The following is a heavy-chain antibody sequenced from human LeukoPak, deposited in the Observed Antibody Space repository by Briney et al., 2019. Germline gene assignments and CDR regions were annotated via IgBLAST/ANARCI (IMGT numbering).Heavy chain of an antibody. Sequence: PGGSLRLSCAASGFTFSSYGMHWVRQAPGKGLEWVALIWYDGSNKCYADSVKGRFTISRDNSKNTLYLQMNSLRAEDTAVYYCAKPEPPYDSSGSPAYWGQGTLVTVSS. CDR3: AKPEPPYDSSGSPAY. CDR2: IWYDGSNK. CDR1: GFTFSSYG. V-gene: IGHV3-33*06. D-gene: IGHD3-22*01. J-gene: IGHJ4*02.